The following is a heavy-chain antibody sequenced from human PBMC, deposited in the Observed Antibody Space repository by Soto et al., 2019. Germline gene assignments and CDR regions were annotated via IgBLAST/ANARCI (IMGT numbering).Heavy chain of an antibody. CDR3: XXXIXNXXXXXV. J-gene: IGHJ6*02. Sequence: EVQLVESGGGLVQPGGSLRLSCAASGFTFSTYWMHWVRQAPGTGLEWVSRIKGDGSSTSYADSVKGRFTISRDNAKNTLYLQMNSLGAEXXXXXXXXXXIXNXXXXXVWGQGTTV. V-gene: IGHV3-74*01. CDR2: IKGDGSST. D-gene: IGHD1-7*01. CDR1: GFTFSTYW.